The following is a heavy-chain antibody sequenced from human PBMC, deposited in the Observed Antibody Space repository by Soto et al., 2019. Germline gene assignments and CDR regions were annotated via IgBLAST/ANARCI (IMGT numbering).Heavy chain of an antibody. CDR2: VYYSGQT. CDR1: GASITDNRYH. J-gene: IGHJ4*02. CDR3: SRLTKGRPGDD. V-gene: IGHV4-39*01. D-gene: IGHD2-8*01. Sequence: QLQLQESGPGLVKPSETLSVTCSVSGASITDNRYHWGWTRQPPGKGLEWIGTVYYSGQTYYNPSLKSRATQSMDSSRTQFSLTLTSVAAADTAVYFCSRLTKGRPGDDWGQGTLVTVSS.